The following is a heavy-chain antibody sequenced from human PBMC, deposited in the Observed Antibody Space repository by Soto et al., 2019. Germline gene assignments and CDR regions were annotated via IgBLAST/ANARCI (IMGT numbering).Heavy chain of an antibody. CDR2: INAGNGNT. J-gene: IGHJ4*02. CDR1: GYTFTTYA. V-gene: IGHV1-3*05. D-gene: IGHD6-19*01. CDR3: ARAVAVPADFDY. Sequence: QVQLVQSGAEEKKPGASVKVSCKASGYTFTTYAMHWVRQAPGQRLEWMGWINAGNGNTKYSQKFQGRVTITRDTSASTAFMELSSLRSEDTAVYYCARAVAVPADFDYWGQGTLVTVSS.